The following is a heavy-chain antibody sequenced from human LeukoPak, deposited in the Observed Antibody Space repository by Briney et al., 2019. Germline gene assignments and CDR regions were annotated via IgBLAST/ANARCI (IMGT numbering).Heavy chain of an antibody. CDR1: GYTFTSYY. Sequence: GASVKVSCKASGYTFTSYYMHWVRQAPGQGLEWMGIINPSGGSTSYAQKFQGRVTMTRDTSTSTVYMELSSLRAEDTAVYYCARDRPFGLFSGSSFTSWAQGPLVP. CDR3: ARDRPFGLFSGSSFTS. CDR2: INPSGGST. V-gene: IGHV1-46*01. J-gene: IGHJ5*02. D-gene: IGHD3-22*01.